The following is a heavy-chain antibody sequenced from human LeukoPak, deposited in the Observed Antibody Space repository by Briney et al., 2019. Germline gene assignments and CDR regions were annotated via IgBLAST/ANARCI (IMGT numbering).Heavy chain of an antibody. D-gene: IGHD3-22*01. CDR3: ASITYYYDSSGLRP. CDR2: ISYDGSNK. V-gene: IGHV3-30-3*01. Sequence: PGGSLRLSCAASGFTFSSYAMHWVRQAPGKGLEWVAVISYDGSNKYYADSVKGRFTISRDNSKNTLYLQMNSLRAEDTAVYYCASITYYYDSSGLRPWGQGTLVTVSS. J-gene: IGHJ5*02. CDR1: GFTFSSYA.